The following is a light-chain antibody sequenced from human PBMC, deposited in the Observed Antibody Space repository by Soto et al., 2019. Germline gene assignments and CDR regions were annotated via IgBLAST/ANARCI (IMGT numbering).Light chain of an antibody. CDR3: QQYRSYPVT. Sequence: DXQMTXSPXSLSAXXXXXXTITCRASQGINAFLAWFQQKPGKAPKPLISAASILQSGGPSKFSGSGSDRDFTLTISRLQTEDSATYYCQQYRSYPVTFGGGTKVEIK. CDR1: QGINAF. CDR2: AAS. J-gene: IGKJ4*01. V-gene: IGKV1-16*02.